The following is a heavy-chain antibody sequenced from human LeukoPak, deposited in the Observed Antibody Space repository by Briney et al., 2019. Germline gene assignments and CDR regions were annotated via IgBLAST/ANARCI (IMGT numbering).Heavy chain of an antibody. CDR3: ARDVSVEAPDALDI. V-gene: IGHV1-18*01. Sequence: GASVNVSCQASGYTFTSYGISWVRQAPGQGVEWMGSISAYNGNTNYPQKLQGRVTMTTDTTTSTAYMELRSLRSDDTVVYCCARDVSVEAPDALDIWGQGTMVTVSS. J-gene: IGHJ3*02. CDR1: GYTFTSYG. CDR2: ISAYNGNT. D-gene: IGHD5-24*01.